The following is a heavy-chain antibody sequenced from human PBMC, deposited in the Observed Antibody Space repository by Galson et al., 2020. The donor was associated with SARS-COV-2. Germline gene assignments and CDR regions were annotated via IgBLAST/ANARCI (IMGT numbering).Heavy chain of an antibody. D-gene: IGHD4-17*01. CDR3: ARLEYGDSVA. CDR2: MNPNSGNT. V-gene: IGHV1-8*01. J-gene: IGHJ4*02. CDR1: GYTFTNYD. Sequence: ASVKVSCKTSGYTFTNYDVNWVRQAAGHGLEWMGWMNPNSGNTGYAQKLQGRVTMTRDTSISTAYLQLSSLRSEDTALYYCARLEYGDSVAWGQGALFTVSS.